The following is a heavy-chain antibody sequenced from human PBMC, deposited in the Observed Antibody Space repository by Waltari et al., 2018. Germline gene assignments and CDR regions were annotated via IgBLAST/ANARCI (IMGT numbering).Heavy chain of an antibody. Sequence: EVQLVESGGGLVQPGGSLRLSCAASGFTFSSYWMSWVRQAPGKGLEWVANIKQDGSKKYYVDSVKGRFTISRDNAKNSLYLQMNSLRAEDTAVYYCARVGVWFPDYMDVWGKGTTVTVSS. J-gene: IGHJ6*03. CDR2: IKQDGSKK. V-gene: IGHV3-7*01. CDR1: GFTFSSYW. CDR3: ARVGVWFPDYMDV. D-gene: IGHD3-10*01.